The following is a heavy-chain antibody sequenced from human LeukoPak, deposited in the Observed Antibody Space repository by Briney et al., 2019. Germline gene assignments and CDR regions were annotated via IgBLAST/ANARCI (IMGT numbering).Heavy chain of an antibody. V-gene: IGHV3-21*01. CDR1: GFTFSSYS. CDR2: ISSSSSYI. J-gene: IGHJ4*02. D-gene: IGHD2-2*01. Sequence: GGSLRLSCAASGFTFSSYSMNWVRQAPGKGLEWVSSISSSSSYIYYADSVKGRFTISKDNARNSLYLQMNSLRAEDTAVYYCARGGTYQPLPGYWGQGTLVTVSS. CDR3: ARGGTYQPLPGY.